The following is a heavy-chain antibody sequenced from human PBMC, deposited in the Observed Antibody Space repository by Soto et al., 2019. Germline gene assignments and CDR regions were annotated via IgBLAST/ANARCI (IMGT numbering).Heavy chain of an antibody. CDR2: INHSGST. V-gene: IGHV4-34*01. J-gene: IGHJ4*02. D-gene: IGHD6-6*01. CDR3: ARGRLLSIAARVHLYYFDY. Sequence: PSETLSLTCAVYGGSFSGYYWSWIRQPPGKGLEWIGEINHSGSTNYNPSLKSRVTISVDTSKNQFSLKLSSVTAADTAVYYCARGRLLSIAARVHLYYFDYWGQGTLVTVSS. CDR1: GGSFSGYY.